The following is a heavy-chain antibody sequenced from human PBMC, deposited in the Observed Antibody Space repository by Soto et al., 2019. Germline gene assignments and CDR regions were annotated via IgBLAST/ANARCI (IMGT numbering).Heavy chain of an antibody. CDR1: GFMFSSYA. D-gene: IGHD6-6*01. CDR3: ANVIMSLAARPGFLPGFSFYYCMDV. CDR2: ISYDGRNK. J-gene: IGHJ6*02. Sequence: GGSLRLSCAASGFMFSSYAMHWVRQAPGKGLEWVGLISYDGRNKYYADSVKGRFTISRDNSKNTLYLQMNSLRAEDTAVYYCANVIMSLAARPGFLPGFSFYYCMDVWGQGTTVTVSS. V-gene: IGHV3-30*18.